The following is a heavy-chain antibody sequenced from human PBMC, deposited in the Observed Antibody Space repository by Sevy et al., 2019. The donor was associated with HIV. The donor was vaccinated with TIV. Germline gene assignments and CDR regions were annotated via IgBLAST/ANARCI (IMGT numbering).Heavy chain of an antibody. Sequence: GGSLRLSCAASGFIVSDYYMSWIRQAPGKGLEWLSYISDSDDSIYYADSVKGRFTISWDKTKNSLYLQMNSLRAEDTAVYYCARDHVKDGDLGDYYYFAMDVWGQGTTVTVSS. CDR3: ARDHVKDGDLGDYYYFAMDV. V-gene: IGHV3-11*01. CDR1: GFIVSDYY. J-gene: IGHJ6*02. D-gene: IGHD4-17*01. CDR2: ISDSDDSI.